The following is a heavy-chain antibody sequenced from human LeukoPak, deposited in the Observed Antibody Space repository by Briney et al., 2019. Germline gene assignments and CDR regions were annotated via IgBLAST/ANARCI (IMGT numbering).Heavy chain of an antibody. Sequence: PSETLSLTCAVYGGSFSGYYWSWIRQPPGKGLEWIGEINHSGSTNYNPSLKSRVTISVDTSKNQFSLKLSSVTAADTAVYYCAREKFAFITSGMDVWGQGTTVTVSS. D-gene: IGHD3-3*01. CDR3: AREKFAFITSGMDV. J-gene: IGHJ6*02. CDR1: GGSFSGYY. V-gene: IGHV4-34*01. CDR2: INHSGST.